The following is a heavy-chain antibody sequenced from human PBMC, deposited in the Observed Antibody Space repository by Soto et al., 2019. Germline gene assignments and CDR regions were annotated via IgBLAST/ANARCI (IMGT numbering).Heavy chain of an antibody. D-gene: IGHD3-22*01. CDR1: GFTFSSYG. CDR2: IWYDGSNE. CDR3: VRDPDFYESSGYYIPTSGQLAY. V-gene: IGHV3-33*01. Sequence: GGSLRLSCAASGFTFSSYGMHWVRQAPGKGLEWVAVIWYDGSNENYADSVKGRFTISRDNSKNTLDLQMNSLRAEDTAVYYCVRDPDFYESSGYYIPTSGQLAYWGQGTQVTGSS. J-gene: IGHJ4*02.